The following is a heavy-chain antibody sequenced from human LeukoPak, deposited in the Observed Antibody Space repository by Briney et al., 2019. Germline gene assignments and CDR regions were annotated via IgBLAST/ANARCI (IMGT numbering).Heavy chain of an antibody. CDR2: INPNSGGT. D-gene: IGHD5-18*01. J-gene: IGHJ4*02. V-gene: IGHV1-2*06. Sequence: ASVKVSCKASGYSFTGYYMHWVRQAPGQGLEWMGRINPNSGGTNYAQKFQGRVTMTRDTSISTAYMELSRLRSDDTAVYYCARTGGYSYGYDDWGQGTLVTVSS. CDR3: ARTGGYSYGYDD. CDR1: GYSFTGYY.